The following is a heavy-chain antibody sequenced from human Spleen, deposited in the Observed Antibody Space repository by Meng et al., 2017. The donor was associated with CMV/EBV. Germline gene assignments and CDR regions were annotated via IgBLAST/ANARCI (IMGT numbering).Heavy chain of an antibody. J-gene: IGHJ4*02. CDR3: AKAHYDFWSAYSQAGFDY. Sequence: GESLKISCAASGFTFSTSWMHWVRQAPGKGLEWVSHISSSGSNTYSADSVKGRFTISRDNSKNMLYLQMDSLRAEDTAVYYCAKAHYDFWSAYSQAGFDYWGQGRLVTVSS. V-gene: IGHV3-23*01. CDR2: ISSSGSNT. CDR1: GFTFSTSW. D-gene: IGHD3-3*01.